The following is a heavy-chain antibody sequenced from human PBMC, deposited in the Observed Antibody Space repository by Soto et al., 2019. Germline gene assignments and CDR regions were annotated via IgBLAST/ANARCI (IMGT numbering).Heavy chain of an antibody. D-gene: IGHD5-12*01. CDR3: ARGGYSGYGGFDY. CDR1: GGSFSGYY. Sequence: SETLSLTCAVYGGSFSGYYWSWIRQPPWKGLEWIGEINHSGSTNYNPSLKSRVTISVDTSKNQFSLKLSSVTAADTAVYYCARGGYSGYGGFDYWGQGTLVTVSS. CDR2: INHSGST. J-gene: IGHJ4*02. V-gene: IGHV4-34*01.